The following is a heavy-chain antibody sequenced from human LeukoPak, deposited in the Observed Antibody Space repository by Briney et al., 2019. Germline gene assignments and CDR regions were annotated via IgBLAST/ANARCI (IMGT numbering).Heavy chain of an antibody. D-gene: IGHD6-6*01. CDR3: ARESASEYSSSSRSRYMDV. V-gene: IGHV4-4*07. CDR1: GGSISSYY. CDR2: IYTSGST. Sequence: PSETLSLTCTVSGGSISSYYWSWIRQPAGKGLEWIGRIYTSGSTNYNPSLKSRVTMSVDTSKNQFSLKLSSVTAADTAVYYCARESASEYSSSSRSRYMDVWGKGTTVTVSS. J-gene: IGHJ6*03.